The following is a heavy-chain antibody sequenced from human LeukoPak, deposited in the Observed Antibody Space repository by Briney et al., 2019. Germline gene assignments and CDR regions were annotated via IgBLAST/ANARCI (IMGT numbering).Heavy chain of an antibody. CDR3: ARESQYSSSWYGEGYYYYYMDV. D-gene: IGHD6-13*01. V-gene: IGHV3-15*01. CDR2: IKSKTDGGTT. J-gene: IGHJ6*03. Sequence: GGSLRLSCAASGFTFSNAWMSWVRQAPGKGLEWVGRIKSKTDGGTTDYAAPVKGRFTISRDDSKNTLYLQMNSLRAEDTAVYYCARESQYSSSWYGEGYYYYYMDVWGKGTTVTVSS. CDR1: GFTFSNAW.